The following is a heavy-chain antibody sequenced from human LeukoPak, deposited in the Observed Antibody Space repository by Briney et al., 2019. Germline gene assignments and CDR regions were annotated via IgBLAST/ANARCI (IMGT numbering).Heavy chain of an antibody. Sequence: PSETLSLTCAVYGGSFSGYYWSWIRQPPGKGLEWIGEINHSGSTNYNPSLKSRVTISVDTSKNQFSLKLSSVTAADTAVYYCARHGGIVGAIPFDYWGQGTLVTVSS. CDR3: ARHGGIVGAIPFDY. CDR1: GGSFSGYY. J-gene: IGHJ4*02. V-gene: IGHV4-34*01. CDR2: INHSGST. D-gene: IGHD1-26*01.